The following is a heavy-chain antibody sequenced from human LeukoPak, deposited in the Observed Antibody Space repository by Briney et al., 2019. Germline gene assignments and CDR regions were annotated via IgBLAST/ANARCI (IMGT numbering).Heavy chain of an antibody. V-gene: IGHV1-69*05. CDR2: IIPIFGTA. D-gene: IGHD5-24*01. CDR3: ARGRWLQPWGYFDY. CDR1: GGTFSSYA. J-gene: IGHJ4*02. Sequence: ASVKVSCKASGGTFSSYAISWVRQAPGQGLEWMGGIIPIFGTANYAQKFQGRVTITTDESTSTAYMELSSLRSEDTAVYYCARGRWLQPWGYFDYWGQGTLVTVSS.